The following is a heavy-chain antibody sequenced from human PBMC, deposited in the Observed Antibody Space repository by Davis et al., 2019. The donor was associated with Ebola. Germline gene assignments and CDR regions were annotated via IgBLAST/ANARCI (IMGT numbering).Heavy chain of an antibody. CDR3: ARDLGLGDY. D-gene: IGHD3-16*01. V-gene: IGHV3-48*03. CDR1: GFTFTNYA. Sequence: PGGSLRLSCAASGFTFTNYAMNWVRQAPGKGLEWVSYITGSGSTIYYADSVKGRFTISRDNAKNSLYLQMNSLRAEDTAVYCCARDLGLGDYWGQGTLVTVSS. CDR2: ITGSGSTI. J-gene: IGHJ4*02.